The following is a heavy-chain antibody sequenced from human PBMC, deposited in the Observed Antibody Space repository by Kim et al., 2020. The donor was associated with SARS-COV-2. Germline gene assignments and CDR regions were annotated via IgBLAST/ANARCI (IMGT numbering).Heavy chain of an antibody. J-gene: IGHJ4*02. CDR2: TT. CDR3: ARDNSFSIDY. V-gene: IGHV3-72*01. Sequence: TTCFPASVKDRFTISRDDSKTSLYLQMNSLQTDDTAVYYCARDNSFSIDYWGQGTLVTVSS. D-gene: IGHD1-1*01.